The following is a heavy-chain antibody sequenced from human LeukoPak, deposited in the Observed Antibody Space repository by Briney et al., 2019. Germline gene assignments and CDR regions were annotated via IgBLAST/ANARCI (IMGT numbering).Heavy chain of an antibody. Sequence: ASVKVSCKASGYTFTGYYMHWVRQAPGQGLEWMGWINPNSGGTNYAQKFQGRVTMTRDTSISTAYMGLSRLRSDDTAVYYCARDQHIVVVPAAIGYYYYYMDVWGKGTTVTVSS. CDR3: ARDQHIVVVPAAIGYYYYYMDV. V-gene: IGHV1-2*02. J-gene: IGHJ6*03. D-gene: IGHD2-2*02. CDR1: GYTFTGYY. CDR2: INPNSGGT.